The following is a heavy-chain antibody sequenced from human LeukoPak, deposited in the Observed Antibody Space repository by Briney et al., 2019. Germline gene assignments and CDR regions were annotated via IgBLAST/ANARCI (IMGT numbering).Heavy chain of an antibody. CDR1: GGSISSSSYY. D-gene: IGHD1-14*01. V-gene: IGHV4-39*07. CDR2: IYYNGNT. J-gene: IGHJ6*03. CDR3: ARPDPWHYYYMDV. Sequence: SETLSLTCTVSGGSISSSSYYWGWIRQPPGKGLEWIGSIYYNGNTYYNPSLKSRVTISVDTSQKQFSLKLSSVTAAATAVYYCARPDPWHYYYMDVWGKGTTVTVSS.